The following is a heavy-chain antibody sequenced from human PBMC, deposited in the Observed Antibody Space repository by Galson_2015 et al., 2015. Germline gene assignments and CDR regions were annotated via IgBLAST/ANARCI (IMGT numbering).Heavy chain of an antibody. V-gene: IGHV1-3*04. Sequence: SVKVSCKASGYTFQSYVIHWVRQAPGQRLEWMGWINTASGNTEYSQKIQDRVTISGDTSASTAHLEVTSLRSEDTAVYYCARGSEWIDYWGQGTLFTVSS. CDR2: INTASGNT. J-gene: IGHJ4*02. CDR1: GYTFQSYV. D-gene: IGHD6-19*01. CDR3: ARGSEWIDY.